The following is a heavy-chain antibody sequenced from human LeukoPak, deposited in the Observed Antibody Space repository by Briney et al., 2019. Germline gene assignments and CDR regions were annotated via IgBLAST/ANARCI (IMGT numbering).Heavy chain of an antibody. J-gene: IGHJ3*02. D-gene: IGHD5/OR15-5a*01. CDR1: GYNFTSHW. CDR2: IYPGDSHT. CDR3: ARHSVSRRSPSDPFNI. V-gene: IGHV5-51*01. Sequence: GESLKISCKDSGYNFTSHWIGWVRQMPGKGLEWMGIIYPGDSHTRDSPSFEGQVTVSVDKSISTAYLQWSSLKASATAMYYCARHSVSRRSPSDPFNIWGQGTMVTVSS.